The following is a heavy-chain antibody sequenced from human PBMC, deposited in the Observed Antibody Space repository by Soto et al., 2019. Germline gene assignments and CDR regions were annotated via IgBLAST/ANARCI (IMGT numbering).Heavy chain of an antibody. CDR2: IYYSGST. CDR3: ARDGSQVAGTFDY. Sequence: SESLSLTCTVSGGSISSGCYSWSWIRQHPGKGLEWIGYIYYSGSTYYNPSLKSRVTIPVDTSKNQFSLKLSSVTAADTAVYYCARDGSQVAGTFDYWGQGTLVTVSS. CDR1: GGSISSGCYS. V-gene: IGHV4-31*03. J-gene: IGHJ4*02. D-gene: IGHD6-19*01.